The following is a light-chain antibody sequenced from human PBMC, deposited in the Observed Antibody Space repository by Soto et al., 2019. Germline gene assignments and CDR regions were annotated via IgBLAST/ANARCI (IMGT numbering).Light chain of an antibody. V-gene: IGLV2-14*01. CDR3: SSYTSSSTPV. Sequence: QSALTQPASVSGSPGQSITISCTGTSSDVGGYNYVSWYHQHPGKAPKLMIYDVSNRPSGVSNRFSGSKSGNTASLTISGLQAEDEADYYCSSYTSSSTPVFGGGTKLTVL. J-gene: IGLJ3*02. CDR1: SSDVGGYNY. CDR2: DVS.